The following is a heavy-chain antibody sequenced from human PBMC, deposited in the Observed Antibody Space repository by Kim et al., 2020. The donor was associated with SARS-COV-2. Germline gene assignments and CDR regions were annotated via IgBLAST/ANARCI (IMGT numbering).Heavy chain of an antibody. J-gene: IGHJ4*02. V-gene: IGHV1-69*04. CDR2: IIPILGIA. Sequence: SVKVSCKASGGTFSSYAISWVRQAPGQGLEWMGRIIPILGIANYAQKFQGRVTITADKSTSTAYMELSSLRSEDTAVYYCARELLNDYSNYGYFDYWGQGTLVTVSS. CDR3: ARELLNDYSNYGYFDY. D-gene: IGHD4-4*01. CDR1: GGTFSSYA.